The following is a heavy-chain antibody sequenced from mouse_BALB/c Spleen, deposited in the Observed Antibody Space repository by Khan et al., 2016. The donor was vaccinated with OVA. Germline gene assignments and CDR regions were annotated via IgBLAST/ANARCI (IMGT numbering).Heavy chain of an antibody. CDR2: IAPANGNT. J-gene: IGHJ1*01. Sequence: VQLQQSGAELVKPGASVRLSCTASGFNIKDTYIHWVKQRPEQGLEWIGRIAPANGNTQYDPKFQDKATITSDTSSPTSYLQLSSLTSEDTAVSYCAHPSYYPRYFEVWGAGTTVTVSS. V-gene: IGHV14-3*02. CDR3: AHPSYYPRYFEV. D-gene: IGHD1-1*01. CDR1: GFNIKDTY.